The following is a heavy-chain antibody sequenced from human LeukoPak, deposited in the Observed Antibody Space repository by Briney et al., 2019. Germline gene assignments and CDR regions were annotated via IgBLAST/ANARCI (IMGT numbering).Heavy chain of an antibody. D-gene: IGHD2-15*01. J-gene: IGHJ4*02. V-gene: IGHV3-21*01. CDR3: ARGGRCSGGSCYLPSYFDY. CDR1: GFTFSSYS. CDR2: ISSSSSYI. Sequence: NPGGSLRLSCAASGFTFSSYSMNWVRQAPGKGLEWVSSISSSSSYIYCADSVKGRFTISRDNAKNSLYLQMNSLRAEDTAVYYCARGGRCSGGSCYLPSYFDYWGQGTLVTVSS.